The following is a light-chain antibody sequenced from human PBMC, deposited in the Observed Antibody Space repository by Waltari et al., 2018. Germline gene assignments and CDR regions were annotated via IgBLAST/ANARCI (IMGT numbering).Light chain of an antibody. CDR3: SSYTTVTTVI. CDR2: DVN. Sequence: TISCTGTSSDIGSYNYVSWYQQHPGKAPKLMIYDVNNRPSGVSSRFSGSKSGNTASLTISGLQAEDEADYYCSSYTTVTTVIFGGGTKLTVV. CDR1: SSDIGSYNY. V-gene: IGLV2-14*04. J-gene: IGLJ2*01.